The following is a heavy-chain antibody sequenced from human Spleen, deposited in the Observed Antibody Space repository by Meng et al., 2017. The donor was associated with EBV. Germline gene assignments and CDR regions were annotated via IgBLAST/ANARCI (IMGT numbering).Heavy chain of an antibody. V-gene: IGHV1-2*06. CDR2: INPNGGGT. J-gene: IGHJ4*02. Sequence: QVQLVQSGAEVTEPGSSVKFSCKASGGTFSSHAIHWVRQAPGQGLEWMGRINPNGGGTRFAQRFQDRVTLTGDTSFNTAYMQLSSLRSDDTAAYFCARGLGRAAWNGLDFWGQGTLVTVSS. CDR3: ARGLGRAAWNGLDF. CDR1: GGTFSSHA. D-gene: IGHD1-1*01.